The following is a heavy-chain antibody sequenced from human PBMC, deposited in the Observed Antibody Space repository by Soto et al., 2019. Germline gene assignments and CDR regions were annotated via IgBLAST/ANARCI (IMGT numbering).Heavy chain of an antibody. V-gene: IGHV4-59*01. CDR3: ARAQLELPHWFDP. CDR1: GGSISSYY. Sequence: QVQLQESGPGLVKPSETLSLTCTVCGGSISSYYWSWIRQPPGKGLEWIGYIYYSGSTNYNPSLKSRVTISVDTSKNQFSLKLSSVTAADTAVYYCARAQLELPHWFDPWGQGTLVTVSS. CDR2: IYYSGST. J-gene: IGHJ5*02. D-gene: IGHD1-7*01.